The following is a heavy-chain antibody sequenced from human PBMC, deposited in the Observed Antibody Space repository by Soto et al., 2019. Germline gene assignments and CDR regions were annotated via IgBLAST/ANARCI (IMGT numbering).Heavy chain of an antibody. J-gene: IGHJ5*02. V-gene: IGHV3-48*01. D-gene: IGHD2-15*01. CDR3: ARDKGCSGGTCYPDWFDP. CDR1: GFTLSSYS. Sequence: GSLRLSCAASGFTLSSYSMNWVRQAPGKGLEWVSYISSSSSTIYYTDSVKGRFTISRDNAKNSLYLQMNSLRAEDTAVYYCARDKGCSGGTCYPDWFDPWGQGTLVTVSS. CDR2: ISSSSSTI.